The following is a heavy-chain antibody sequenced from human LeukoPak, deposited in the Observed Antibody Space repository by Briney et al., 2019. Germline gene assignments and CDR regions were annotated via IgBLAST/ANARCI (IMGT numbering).Heavy chain of an antibody. CDR3: ARAWQLWSFDY. V-gene: IGHV4-59*01. D-gene: IGHD5-18*01. J-gene: IGHJ4*02. CDR1: GGSISSYY. Sequence: SETLSLTCTVSGGSISSYYWSWIRQPPGKGLEWIGYIYYSGSTNYNPSLKSRVTISVDTSKNQFSLKLSSVTAADTAVYYCARAWQLWSFDYWGQGTLVTVSS. CDR2: IYYSGST.